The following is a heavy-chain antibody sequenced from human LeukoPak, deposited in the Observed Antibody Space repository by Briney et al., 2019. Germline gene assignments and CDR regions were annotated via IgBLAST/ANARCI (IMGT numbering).Heavy chain of an antibody. J-gene: IGHJ5*02. D-gene: IGHD3-9*01. Sequence: SETLSLTCTVSGGSISYYYWTWIRQSPGKGLEWIGQIYYTGSTYYNPSLKRRVTISVGTSRNQFSLNLTSVTAADTAVYYCARGGTYNDILSFDPWGQGTLVTVSS. V-gene: IGHV4-59*01. CDR2: IYYTGST. CDR1: GGSISYYY. CDR3: ARGGTYNDILSFDP.